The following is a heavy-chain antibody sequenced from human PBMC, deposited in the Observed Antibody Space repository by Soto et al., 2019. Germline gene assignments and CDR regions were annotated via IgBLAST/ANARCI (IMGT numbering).Heavy chain of an antibody. Sequence: SETLSLTCTVSGGSTSSSSYYWGWIRQPPGKGLEWIGSIYYSGSTYYNPSLKSRVTISVDTSKNQFSLKLSSVTAADTAVYYCARPAKDLRTNYYFDYWGQGTLVTVSS. J-gene: IGHJ4*02. CDR2: IYYSGST. D-gene: IGHD2-8*01. CDR3: ARPAKDLRTNYYFDY. V-gene: IGHV4-39*01. CDR1: GGSTSSSSYY.